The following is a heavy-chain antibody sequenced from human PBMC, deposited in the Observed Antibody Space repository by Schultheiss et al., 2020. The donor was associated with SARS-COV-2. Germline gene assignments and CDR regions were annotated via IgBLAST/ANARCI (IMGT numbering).Heavy chain of an antibody. V-gene: IGHV4-34*01. CDR2: IYYSGST. J-gene: IGHJ6*02. CDR3: ARGLRREYYYYGMDV. D-gene: IGHD1-26*01. CDR1: GGSFSGYY. Sequence: SQTLSLTCAVYGGSFSGYYWSWIRQHPGKGLEWIGYIYYSGSTNYNPSLKSRVTISVDTSKNQFSLKLSSVTAADTAVYYCARGLRREYYYYGMDVWGQGTTVTVSS.